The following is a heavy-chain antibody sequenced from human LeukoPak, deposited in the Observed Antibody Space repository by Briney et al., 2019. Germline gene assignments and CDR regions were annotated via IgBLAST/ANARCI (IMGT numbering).Heavy chain of an antibody. D-gene: IGHD6-25*01. CDR1: GDSISRSTYY. Sequence: SENLSLTCTVSGDSISRSTYYWAWIRQPPGKGLEWIGSVYYGRSPYFNPSLESRATISVDTSKNHFSLKMSSVTAADTAVYYCARSSGTGTFSYWGQGTLVTVSS. CDR3: ARSSGTGTFSY. V-gene: IGHV4-39*02. J-gene: IGHJ4*02. CDR2: VYYGRSP.